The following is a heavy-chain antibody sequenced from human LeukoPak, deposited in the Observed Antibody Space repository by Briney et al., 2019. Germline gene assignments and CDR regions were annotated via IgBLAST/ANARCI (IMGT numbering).Heavy chain of an antibody. V-gene: IGHV3-21*01. J-gene: IGHJ4*02. Sequence: GGSLRLCCAASGFTFSSYSMNWVRQAPGKGLEWVSSISSSSSYIYYADPVKGRFTISRDNAKNSLYLQMNSLRAEDTAVYYCARDLDNWKVFFDYWGQGTLVTVSS. CDR2: ISSSSSYI. D-gene: IGHD1-1*01. CDR1: GFTFSSYS. CDR3: ARDLDNWKVFFDY.